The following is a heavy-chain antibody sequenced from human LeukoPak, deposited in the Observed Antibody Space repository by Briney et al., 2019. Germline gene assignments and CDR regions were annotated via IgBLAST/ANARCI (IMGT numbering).Heavy chain of an antibody. Sequence: TLSLTCIVSGDSMSIAGYYWSWTRHHPGEGLEGIWCINYCGRSDYHPNLKSRVTMSVDTSTKQFSLNLSSVTVADTAVYYCARGGAGILTAMIVAPDYWGRGTLVTVSS. J-gene: IGHJ4*02. CDR1: GDSMSIAGYY. D-gene: IGHD3-22*01. CDR2: INYCGRS. V-gene: IGHV4-31*03. CDR3: ARGGAGILTAMIVAPDY.